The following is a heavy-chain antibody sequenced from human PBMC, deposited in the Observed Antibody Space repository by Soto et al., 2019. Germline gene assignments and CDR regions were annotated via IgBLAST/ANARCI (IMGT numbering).Heavy chain of an antibody. CDR2: ISYDGSNK. J-gene: IGHJ4*02. CDR1: GFTFSSYG. D-gene: IGHD2-15*01. Sequence: GGSLRLSCAASGFTFSSYGMHWVRQAPGKGLEWVAVISYDGSNKYYADSVKGRFTISRDNSKNTLYLQMNSLRAEDTAVYYCAKDLSIVWVLQYYFDYWGQGTLVTVSS. V-gene: IGHV3-30*18. CDR3: AKDLSIVWVLQYYFDY.